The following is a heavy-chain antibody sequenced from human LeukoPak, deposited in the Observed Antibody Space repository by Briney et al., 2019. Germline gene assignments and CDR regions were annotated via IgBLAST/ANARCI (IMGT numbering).Heavy chain of an antibody. D-gene: IGHD6-13*01. V-gene: IGHV1-2*02. CDR1: GYTFSGYY. Sequence: GASVKVSCKAPGYTFSGYYMHWVRQAPGQGLEWMGWINPNSGGTNYAQKFQGRVTMTRDTSISTAYMELSGLRSDDTAVYYCARGYPLSTTAAGTYFQHWGQGTLVTVSS. CDR3: ARGYPLSTTAAGTYFQH. CDR2: INPNSGGT. J-gene: IGHJ1*01.